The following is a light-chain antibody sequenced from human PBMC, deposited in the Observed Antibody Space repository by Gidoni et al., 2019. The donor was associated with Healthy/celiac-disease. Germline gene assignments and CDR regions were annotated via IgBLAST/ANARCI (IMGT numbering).Light chain of an antibody. J-gene: IGKJ1*01. CDR3: QQYNSYSPT. V-gene: IGKV1-5*01. CDR1: QSISSW. CDR2: DAS. Sequence: IQMTQSPSTLSASVGNRVTITCRASQSISSWLVWYQQKPGKDPTILIYDASSLESGVASRFSGSGSGTEFTLIISSLQPDDFATYYCQQYNSYSPTFGQGTKVEIK.